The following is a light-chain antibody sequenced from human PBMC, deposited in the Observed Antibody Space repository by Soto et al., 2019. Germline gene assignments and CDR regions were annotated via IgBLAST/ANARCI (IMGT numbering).Light chain of an antibody. CDR3: TSYTSSGTFV. CDR2: EDT. V-gene: IGLV2-14*01. CDR1: SSDVGGYHY. Sequence: QSALAQPASVSGSPGQSITISCTGTSSDVGGYHYVSWYQHRPGRVPKLIIYEDTNRPAGVTNRFSASKSGNTASLTISGLLADDEADYYCTSYTSSGTFVFGGGTKLTVL. J-gene: IGLJ3*02.